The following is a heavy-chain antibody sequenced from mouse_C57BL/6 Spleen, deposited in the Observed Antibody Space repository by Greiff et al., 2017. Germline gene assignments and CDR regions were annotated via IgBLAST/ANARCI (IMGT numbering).Heavy chain of an antibody. CDR3: AMGMPSFSWFAY. CDR2: ISSGSSTI. J-gene: IGHJ3*01. CDR1: GFTFSDYG. Sequence: VQLKESGGGLVKPGGSLKLSCAASGFTFSDYGMHWVRQAPGKGLEWVAYISSGSSTIYYADTVKGRFTITRDNANNTLFLQMSSLRYEDTAIYYCAMGMPSFSWFAYWGQGTLVTVSA. D-gene: IGHD2-10*02. V-gene: IGHV5-17*01.